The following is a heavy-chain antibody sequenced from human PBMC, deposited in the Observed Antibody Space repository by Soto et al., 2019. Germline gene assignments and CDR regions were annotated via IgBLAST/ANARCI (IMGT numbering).Heavy chain of an antibody. CDR3: ARLDSGYDYLDY. V-gene: IGHV4-30-4*01. Sequence: TLSLTCTVSGGSISSGDYYWSWIRQPPGKGLEWIGYIYYSGSTYYNPSLKSRVTISVDTSKNQFSLKLSSVTAADTAVYYCARLDSGYDYLDYWGQGTLVTVSS. CDR2: IYYSGST. CDR1: GGSISSGDYY. J-gene: IGHJ4*02. D-gene: IGHD5-12*01.